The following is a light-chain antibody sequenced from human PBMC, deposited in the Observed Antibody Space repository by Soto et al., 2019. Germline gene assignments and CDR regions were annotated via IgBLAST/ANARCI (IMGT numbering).Light chain of an antibody. V-gene: IGLV2-14*01. Sequence: QSALTQPASVSGSPGQSITISCTGTSSDVGGYNYVSWYQQHPGKAPKFMIYDVSNRPSGVSNRFSGSKSGNTASLTISGLQVEDEADYYCSSYTTSNTRQIVFGTGTKVTVL. CDR3: SSYTTSNTRQIV. J-gene: IGLJ1*01. CDR2: DVS. CDR1: SSDVGGYNY.